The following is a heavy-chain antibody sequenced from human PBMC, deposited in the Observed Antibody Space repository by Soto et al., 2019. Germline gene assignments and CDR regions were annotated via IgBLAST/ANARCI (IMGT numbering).Heavy chain of an antibody. J-gene: IGHJ6*02. D-gene: IGHD3-9*01. V-gene: IGHV1-2*04. CDR1: GYTFTGYY. CDR3: ARDVNYDILTGYKIDYYYYGMDV. Sequence: GASVKVSCKASGYTFTGYYMRWVRQAPGQGLEWMGWINPNSGGTNYAQKFQGWVTMTRDTSISTAYMELSRLRSDDTAVYYCARDVNYDILTGYKIDYYYYGMDVWGQGTTVTVSS. CDR2: INPNSGGT.